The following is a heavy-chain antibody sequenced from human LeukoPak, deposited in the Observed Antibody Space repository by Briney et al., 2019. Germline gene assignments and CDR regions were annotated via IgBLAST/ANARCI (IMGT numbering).Heavy chain of an antibody. J-gene: IGHJ5*02. V-gene: IGHV3-30*02. CDR3: VNSPRGDSSFNRFDP. D-gene: IGHD3-22*01. CDR2: IRYDGSNK. Sequence: GGSLRLSCAASGFTFSSYGMHWVRQAPGKGLEWVAFIRYDGSNKYYADSVKGRFTISRDNSKNTLYLQMNSLRAEDTAVYYCVNSPRGDSSFNRFDPWGQGTLVTVSS. CDR1: GFTFSSYG.